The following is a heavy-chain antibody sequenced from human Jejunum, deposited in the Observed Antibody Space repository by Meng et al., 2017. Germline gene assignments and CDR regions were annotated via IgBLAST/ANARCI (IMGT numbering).Heavy chain of an antibody. Sequence: QVQLQESGPGLVKPSQTLSLTCTFSGCSISGGDYYWSWIRQPPGKGLEWIGYIYHSGSTDYNPSLKSRVTISVDTSKNQFSLKLSSVTAADTAVYYCARGHQVGPWGPATLVTVSS. CDR3: ARGHQVGP. CDR1: GCSISGGDYY. D-gene: IGHD2-2*01. CDR2: IYHSGST. V-gene: IGHV4-30-4*01. J-gene: IGHJ5*02.